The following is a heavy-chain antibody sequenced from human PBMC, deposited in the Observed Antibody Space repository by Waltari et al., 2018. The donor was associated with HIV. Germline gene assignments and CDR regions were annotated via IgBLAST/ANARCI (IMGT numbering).Heavy chain of an antibody. CDR3: ARLGIVGAHVDN. CDR1: GYTFTSYA. J-gene: IGHJ4*02. CDR2: INAGNGNT. V-gene: IGHV1-3*01. D-gene: IGHD1-26*01. Sequence: QVQLVQSGAEVKKPGASVKVSCKASGYTFTSYAMHWVRQAPGQRLEWMGWINAGNGNTKYSQKFQGRVTITRDTSASTAYMELSSLRSEDTAVYYCARLGIVGAHVDNWGQGTLVTVSS.